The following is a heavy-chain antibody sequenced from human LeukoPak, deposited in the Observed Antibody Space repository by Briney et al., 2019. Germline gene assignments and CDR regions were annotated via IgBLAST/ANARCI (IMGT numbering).Heavy chain of an antibody. D-gene: IGHD6-6*01. J-gene: IGHJ4*02. Sequence: GGSLRLSCAASGFTFSSYSMNWVRQAPGKGLEWVSSISSSSSYIYYADSVKGRFTISRDNAKNSLYLQMNSLRAEDTAVYYCARYPLAARPFDYWGQGTLVTVSS. CDR3: ARYPLAARPFDY. CDR1: GFTFSSYS. CDR2: ISSSSSYI. V-gene: IGHV3-21*01.